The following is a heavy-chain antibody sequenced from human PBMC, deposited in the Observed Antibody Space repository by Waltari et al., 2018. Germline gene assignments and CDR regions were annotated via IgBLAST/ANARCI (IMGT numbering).Heavy chain of an antibody. D-gene: IGHD6-19*01. CDR3: ARQFSSGWYSEY. V-gene: IGHV4-34*01. CDR1: GGSFSGYY. J-gene: IGHJ4*02. CDR2: INHSGST. Sequence: QVQLQQWGAGLLKPSETLSLTCAVYGGSFSGYYWSWIRQSPGKGLEWIGEINHSGSTTYNPSLKSRVTISVDTSKNQFSLKVSSVTAADTAVYYCARQFSSGWYSEYWGQGTLVTVSS.